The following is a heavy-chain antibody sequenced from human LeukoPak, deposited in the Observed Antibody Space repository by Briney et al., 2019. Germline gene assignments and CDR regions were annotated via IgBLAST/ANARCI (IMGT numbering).Heavy chain of an antibody. CDR2: ITSSSSTI. CDR1: GFTFSSYS. Sequence: GGSLRLSCTASGFTFSSYSMNWVRQAPGKGLEWVSYITSSSSTIYYADSVKGRSTISRDNAKNSLYLQMNSLRVEDTAVYYCARDWIQLWLLDSWGQGTLVTVSS. J-gene: IGHJ4*02. D-gene: IGHD5-18*01. V-gene: IGHV3-48*01. CDR3: ARDWIQLWLLDS.